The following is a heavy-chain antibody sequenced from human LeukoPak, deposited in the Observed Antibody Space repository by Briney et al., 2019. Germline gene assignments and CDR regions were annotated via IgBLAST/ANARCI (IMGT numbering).Heavy chain of an antibody. Sequence: PSETLSLTCTVSGGSISSYYWSWIRQPPGKGLEWIGYIYYSGSTNYNPSLKSRVTISVDTSKNQFSLKLSSVTAADTAVYYCARAYSSGWYPFDYWGQGTPVTVSS. CDR2: IYYSGST. D-gene: IGHD6-19*01. J-gene: IGHJ4*02. V-gene: IGHV4-59*01. CDR1: GGSISSYY. CDR3: ARAYSSGWYPFDY.